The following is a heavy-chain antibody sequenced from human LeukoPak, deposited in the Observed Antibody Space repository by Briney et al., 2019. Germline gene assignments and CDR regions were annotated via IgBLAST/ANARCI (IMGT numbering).Heavy chain of an antibody. Sequence: PGGSLRLSCAASGFTFSDYYMSWIRQAPGKGLEWVSYISSSGSTVYYADSVKGRFTISRDNAKNSLYLQMNSLRAEDTAVYYCARARPDSSGYYYFDDWGQGTLVIVTS. CDR3: ARARPDSSGYYYFDD. D-gene: IGHD3-22*01. J-gene: IGHJ4*02. V-gene: IGHV3-11*01. CDR1: GFTFSDYY. CDR2: ISSSGSTV.